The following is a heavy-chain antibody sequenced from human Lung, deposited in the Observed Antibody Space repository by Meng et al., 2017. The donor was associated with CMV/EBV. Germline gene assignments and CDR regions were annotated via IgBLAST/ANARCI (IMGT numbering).Heavy chain of an antibody. J-gene: IGHJ6*02. V-gene: IGHV6-1*01. CDR1: GDSVSSNSAA. D-gene: IGHD3-22*01. CDR2: TYYRSKWYD. CDR3: ARDYYDSGAYYYTEEYYHGLDV. Sequence: LXXAISGDSVSSNSAAWNWIRQSPSRGLEWLGRTYYRSKWYDDYAMAVKSRITINPDTSKNQFSLQLNSVTPEDTAVYYCARDYYDSGAYYYTEEYYHGLDVWGQGTTVXVSS.